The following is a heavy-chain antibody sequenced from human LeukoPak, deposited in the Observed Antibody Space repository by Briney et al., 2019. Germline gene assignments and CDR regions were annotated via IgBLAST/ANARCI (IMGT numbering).Heavy chain of an antibody. J-gene: IGHJ4*02. Sequence: GGSLRLSCVASGFTFSSYAMSWVRQAPGKGLEWVSAISGTGSYIYYADSVKGRFTISRDNSKNTLYLQMNSLRAEDTAVYYCAKEALRSGDYWGQGTLVTVSS. V-gene: IGHV3-23*01. CDR3: AKEALRSGDY. CDR1: GFTFSSYA. D-gene: IGHD5-24*01. CDR2: ISGTGSYI.